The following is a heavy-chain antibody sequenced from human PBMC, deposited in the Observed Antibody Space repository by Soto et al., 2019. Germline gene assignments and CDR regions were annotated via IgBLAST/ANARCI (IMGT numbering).Heavy chain of an antibody. Sequence: ASVKVSCKASGGTFSSYTISWVRQAPGQGLEWMGRIIPILGIANYAQKFQGRVTITADKSTGTAYMELSSLRSEDTAVYYCARGAQITMVRGVAPDVWGQGTTVTVSS. CDR1: GGTFSSYT. CDR3: ARGAQITMVRGVAPDV. J-gene: IGHJ6*02. V-gene: IGHV1-69*02. D-gene: IGHD3-10*01. CDR2: IIPILGIA.